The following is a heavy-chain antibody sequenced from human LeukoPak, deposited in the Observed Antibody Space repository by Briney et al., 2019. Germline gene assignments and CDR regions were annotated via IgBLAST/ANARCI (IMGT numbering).Heavy chain of an antibody. Sequence: GESLKISCKGSGYSFPSYWIAWVRQMPGKGLEWMGIIYPGDYDTKYSPSLQGQVTISADKFISTAYLHWSSLKASDNAMYYCARIGYNSGRYSYYYMDVWGQGTTVTISS. CDR1: GYSFPSYW. D-gene: IGHD6-19*01. V-gene: IGHV5-51*01. CDR2: IYPGDYDT. J-gene: IGHJ6*03. CDR3: ARIGYNSGRYSYYYMDV.